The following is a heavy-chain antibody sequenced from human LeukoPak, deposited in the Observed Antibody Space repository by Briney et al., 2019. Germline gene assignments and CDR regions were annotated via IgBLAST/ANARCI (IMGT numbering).Heavy chain of an antibody. CDR1: GFTFSSYW. D-gene: IGHD1-26*01. J-gene: IGHJ4*02. CDR3: IRGTVGAPGNDY. Sequence: GGSLRLSCAASGFTFSSYWMHWVRQAPGKGLVWVSRIDTNGSFTSYADSVRGRFTISRDNAKNTLYLQMSSLRAEDTAVYFCIRGTVGAPGNDYWGQGTLVTVSS. CDR2: IDTNGSFT. V-gene: IGHV3-74*01.